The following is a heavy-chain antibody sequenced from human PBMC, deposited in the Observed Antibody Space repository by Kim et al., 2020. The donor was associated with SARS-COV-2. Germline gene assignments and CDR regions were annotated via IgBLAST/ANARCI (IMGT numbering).Heavy chain of an antibody. CDR3: AREGIDGDYVGALFY. J-gene: IGHJ4*02. CDR2: IYYSGST. D-gene: IGHD4-17*01. CDR1: GGSISSGGYY. V-gene: IGHV4-31*03. Sequence: SETLSLTCTVSGGSISSGGYYWSWIRQHPGKGLEWIGYIYYSGSTYYNPSLKSRVTISVDTSKNQFSLKLSSVTAADTAVYYCAREGIDGDYVGALFYWGQGTLVTVSS.